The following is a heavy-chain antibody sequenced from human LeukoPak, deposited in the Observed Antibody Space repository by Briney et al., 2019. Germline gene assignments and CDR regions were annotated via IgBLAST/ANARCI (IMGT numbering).Heavy chain of an antibody. V-gene: IGHV4-34*01. CDR1: SVSFSGYY. D-gene: IGHD3-9*01. CDR2: INDSGST. Sequence: PSETLSLTCAVYSVSFSGYYWSWIRQPPGKGLEWIGDINDSGSTNYNPSLKSRITISVDTSKNQFSLKLSSVTAADTAVYYCTRHANRAAILRYFDWSRGPGSFDIWGQGTMVTVSS. CDR3: TRHANRAAILRYFDWSRGPGSFDI. J-gene: IGHJ3*02.